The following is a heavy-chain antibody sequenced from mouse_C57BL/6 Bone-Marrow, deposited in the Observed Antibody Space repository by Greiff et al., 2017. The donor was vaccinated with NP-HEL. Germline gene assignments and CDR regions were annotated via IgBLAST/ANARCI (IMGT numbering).Heavy chain of an antibody. D-gene: IGHD2-3*01. CDR3: ARVRWLLLFAY. V-gene: IGHV1-85*01. J-gene: IGHJ3*01. CDR1: GYTFTSYD. Sequence: LVESGPELVKPGASVKLSCKASGYTFTSYDINWVKQRPGQGLEWIGWIYPRDGSTKYNEKFKGKATLTVDTSSSTAYMELHSLTSEDSAVYFCARVRWLLLFAYWGQGTLVTVSA. CDR2: IYPRDGST.